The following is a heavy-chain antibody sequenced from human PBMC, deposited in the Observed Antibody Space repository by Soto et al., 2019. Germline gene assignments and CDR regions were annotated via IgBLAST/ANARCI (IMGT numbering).Heavy chain of an antibody. CDR3: ARALYSSWYWFDP. J-gene: IGHJ5*02. Sequence: PSETLSLTCAVSRYSISSGYYWGWIRQPPGKGLEWIGSIYHSGSSYYNPSLKSRVTMSVDTFKNEFSLKLSSVTAADTAVYYCARALYSSWYWFDPWGPGTLVTVSS. CDR1: RYSISSGYY. D-gene: IGHD6-13*01. CDR2: IYHSGSS. V-gene: IGHV4-38-2*01.